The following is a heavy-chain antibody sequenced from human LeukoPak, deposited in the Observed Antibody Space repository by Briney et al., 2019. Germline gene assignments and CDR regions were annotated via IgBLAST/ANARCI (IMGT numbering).Heavy chain of an antibody. V-gene: IGHV4-39*07. CDR1: GGSISSSNYY. CDR2: IYSSGST. Sequence: SETLSLTCTVSGGSISSSNYYWGWIRQPPGKGLEWIGRIYSSGSTNYSPSLKSRVTMSVDTSKNQFSLKLSSVTAADTAVYYCARDLGEGFFDYWGQGTLVTVSS. CDR3: ARDLGEGFFDY. J-gene: IGHJ4*02.